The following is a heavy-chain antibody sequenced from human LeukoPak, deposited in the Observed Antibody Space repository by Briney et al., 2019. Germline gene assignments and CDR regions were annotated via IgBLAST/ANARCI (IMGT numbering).Heavy chain of an antibody. CDR2: IYYSGSA. Sequence: SETLSLTCTVSGGSISISINYWAWIRQTPGKGLEWIGSIYYSGSAYYKPSLKSRATISLDTSKNQFSLKLSSVTAADTAVYYCARRLLHHYYMDVWGKGTTVTVSS. J-gene: IGHJ6*03. D-gene: IGHD2-21*01. CDR3: ARRLLHHYYMDV. CDR1: GGSISISINY. V-gene: IGHV4-39*01.